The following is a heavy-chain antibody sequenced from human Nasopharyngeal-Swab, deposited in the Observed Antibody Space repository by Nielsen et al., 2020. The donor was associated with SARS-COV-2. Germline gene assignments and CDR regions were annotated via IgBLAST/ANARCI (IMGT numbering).Heavy chain of an antibody. CDR2: IKQDGSEK. Sequence: GESLKISCAASGFPFRNYYMTWVRQPPGKGLEWVANIKQDGSEKHYVDSVKGRLTISRDNAKNSLYLQMNSLRAEDTAVYYCARDPSGEWLRSPLDYWGQGTLVTVSS. J-gene: IGHJ4*02. CDR1: GFPFRNYY. CDR3: ARDPSGEWLRSPLDY. V-gene: IGHV3-7*05. D-gene: IGHD5-12*01.